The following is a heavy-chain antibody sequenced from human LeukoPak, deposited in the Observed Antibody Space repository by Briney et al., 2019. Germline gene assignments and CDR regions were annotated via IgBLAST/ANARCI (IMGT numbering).Heavy chain of an antibody. J-gene: IGHJ4*02. CDR2: INPSGGST. Sequence: ASVKVSCKASGYTFTSYYMHWVRQAPGQGLEWMGIINPSGGSTSCAQKFQGRVTMTRDMSTSTVYMELSSLRSEDTAVYYCARDAYSNYNFDYWGQGTLVTVSS. CDR3: ARDAYSNYNFDY. V-gene: IGHV1-46*01. CDR1: GYTFTSYY. D-gene: IGHD4-11*01.